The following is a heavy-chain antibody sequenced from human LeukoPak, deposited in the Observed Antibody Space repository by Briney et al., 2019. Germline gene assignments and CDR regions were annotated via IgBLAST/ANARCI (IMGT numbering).Heavy chain of an antibody. CDR2: MKGDGSEK. Sequence: GGSLRLSCAASGFTFSNAWMSWVRQAPGKGLEWVANMKGDGSEKYYVDSVKGRFTISRDNAKNSLYLQMNGLRAEDTAVYYCARDSVLGWFYYDSSGLFDSWGQGTLVTVSS. CDR1: GFTFSNAW. V-gene: IGHV3-7*01. D-gene: IGHD3-22*01. J-gene: IGHJ4*02. CDR3: ARDSVLGWFYYDSSGLFDS.